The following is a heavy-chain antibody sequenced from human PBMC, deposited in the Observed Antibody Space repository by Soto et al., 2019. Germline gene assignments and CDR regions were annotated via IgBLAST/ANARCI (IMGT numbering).Heavy chain of an antibody. CDR3: AREGYDFWSGYNFDY. V-gene: IGHV1-3*01. CDR1: GYTFTSYA. J-gene: IGHJ4*02. CDR2: INAGNGNT. D-gene: IGHD3-3*01. Sequence: ASVKVSCKASGYTFTSYAMHWVRQAPGQRLEWMGWINAGNGNTKYSQKFQGRVTITRDTSASTAYMELSSLRSEDTAVYYCAREGYDFWSGYNFDYWGQGTLVTVSS.